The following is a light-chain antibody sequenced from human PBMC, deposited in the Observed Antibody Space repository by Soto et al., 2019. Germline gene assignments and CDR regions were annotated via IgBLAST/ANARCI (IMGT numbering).Light chain of an antibody. V-gene: IGKV1-9*01. CDR3: QQLKSYPVT. CDR2: AAF. J-gene: IGKJ4*01. Sequence: DIQLTQSPSFLSASVGDRVTITCRASQGANSGLAWYQQKPGKAPILLIYAAFTLQSEVRSTFSGSGSGADFSVTTSSLQPEDSATYYCQQLKSYPVTFGGGTKVDIK. CDR1: QGANSG.